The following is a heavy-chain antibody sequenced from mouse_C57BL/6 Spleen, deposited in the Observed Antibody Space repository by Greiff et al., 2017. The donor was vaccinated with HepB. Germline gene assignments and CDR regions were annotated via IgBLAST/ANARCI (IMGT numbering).Heavy chain of an antibody. D-gene: IGHD2-3*01. CDR2: IHPNSGST. V-gene: IGHV1-64*01. CDR3: AISLYDGYGAMDY. CDR1: GYTFTSYW. Sequence: VQLQQPGAELVKPGASVKLSCKASGYTFTSYWMHWVKQRPGQGLEWIGMIHPNSGSTNYNEKFKSKATLTVDKSSSTAYMQLSSLTSEDSAVYYCAISLYDGYGAMDYWGQGTSVTVSS. J-gene: IGHJ4*01.